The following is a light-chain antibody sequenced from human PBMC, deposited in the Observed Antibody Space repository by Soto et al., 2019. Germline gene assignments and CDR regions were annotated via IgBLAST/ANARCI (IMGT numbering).Light chain of an antibody. Sequence: QSALTQPASVSGSPGQSITISCTGTSSDVGGHNYVSWYQQHPGIAPKLMISEVSNRPSGVSNRFSGSKSGNTASLTISGLQAEDEAEYYCSSYTTSSTLVFGGGTKLTVL. CDR3: SSYTTSSTLV. J-gene: IGLJ2*01. CDR1: SSDVGGHNY. V-gene: IGLV2-14*01. CDR2: EVS.